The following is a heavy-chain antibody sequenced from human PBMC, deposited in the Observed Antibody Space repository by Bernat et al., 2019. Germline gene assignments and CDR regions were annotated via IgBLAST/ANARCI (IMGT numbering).Heavy chain of an antibody. V-gene: IGHV1-18*04. Sequence: QVQLVQSGAEVKKPGASVKVSCKASGYTFTSYGISWVRQAPGQGLEWMGWISAYNGNTNYAQKLQGRVTMTTDTSTSTAYRELRSLGSDDTAVYYCAREYNWNYARAPYYYGMDVWGQGTTVTVSS. CDR2: ISAYNGNT. J-gene: IGHJ6*02. CDR1: GYTFTSYG. CDR3: AREYNWNYARAPYYYGMDV. D-gene: IGHD1-7*01.